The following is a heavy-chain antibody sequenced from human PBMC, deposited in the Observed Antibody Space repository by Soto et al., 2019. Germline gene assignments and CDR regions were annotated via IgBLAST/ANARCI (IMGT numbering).Heavy chain of an antibody. CDR3: ARDNGLDDSSGYYYGGAFDI. Sequence: QVQLVQSGAEVKKPGSSVKVSCKASGGTFSSYAISWVRQAPGQGLEWMGGIIAIFGKANYAQKVQGRVTITADEATSTAYMELSSLRSEDTAVYYCARDNGLDDSSGYYYGGAFDIWGQGTMVTVSS. CDR2: IIAIFGKA. V-gene: IGHV1-69*01. D-gene: IGHD3-22*01. J-gene: IGHJ3*02. CDR1: GGTFSSYA.